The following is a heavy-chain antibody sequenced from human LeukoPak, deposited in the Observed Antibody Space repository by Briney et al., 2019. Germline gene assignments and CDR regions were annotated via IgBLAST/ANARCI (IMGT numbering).Heavy chain of an antibody. J-gene: IGHJ4*02. CDR2: IYHSGST. CDR3: ARVRGYCSSTICYRYYFDY. V-gene: IGHV4-38-2*02. Sequence: KPSETLSLTCTVSGYSISSGYYWGWIRQPPGKGLEWIGTIYHSGSTYYNPSLKSRVTISVDTSKNQFSLKLTSVTAADTAVCYCARVRGYCSSTICYRYYFDYWGQGTLVTVSS. D-gene: IGHD2-2*01. CDR1: GYSISSGYY.